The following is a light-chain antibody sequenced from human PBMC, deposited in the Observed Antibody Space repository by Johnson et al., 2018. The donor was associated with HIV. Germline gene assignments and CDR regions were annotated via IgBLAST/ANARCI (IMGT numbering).Light chain of an antibody. Sequence: QSVLTQPPSVSAAPGQKVTISCSGSSSNIGNNYVSWYQQLPGPAPKLLIYENNKRPSGIPDRFSGSKSGTSATLGITGLQTGDEADYYCGTWDSSLSAGVFGTGTKVTVL. CDR3: GTWDSSLSAGV. V-gene: IGLV1-51*02. J-gene: IGLJ1*01. CDR2: ENN. CDR1: SSNIGNNY.